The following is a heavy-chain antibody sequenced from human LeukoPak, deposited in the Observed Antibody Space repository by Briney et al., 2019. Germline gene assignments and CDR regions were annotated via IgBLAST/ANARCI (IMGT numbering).Heavy chain of an antibody. Sequence: SETLSLTCAVYGGSFSGYYWSWIRQPPGKGLEWIGEINHSGSTNYNPSLKSRVTISVDTSKNQFSLKLSSVTAADTAVYYCARNNYGSGTPDWGQGTLVTVSS. CDR2: INHSGST. D-gene: IGHD3-10*01. V-gene: IGHV4-34*01. CDR1: GGSFSGYY. J-gene: IGHJ4*02. CDR3: ARNNYGSGTPD.